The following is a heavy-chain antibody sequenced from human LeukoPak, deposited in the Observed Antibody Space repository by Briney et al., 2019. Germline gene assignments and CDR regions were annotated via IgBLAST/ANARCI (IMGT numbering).Heavy chain of an antibody. Sequence: ASVKVSCKASGYTFTSYGISWVRQAPGQGLEWMGWISAYNGNTNYAQKLQGRVTMTTDTSTSTAYMELRSLRSDDTAVYYCARVMGSYDFWSGYFDYWGQGTLVTVSS. CDR3: ARVMGSYDFWSGYFDY. D-gene: IGHD3-3*01. CDR1: GYTFTSYG. V-gene: IGHV1-18*01. CDR2: ISAYNGNT. J-gene: IGHJ4*02.